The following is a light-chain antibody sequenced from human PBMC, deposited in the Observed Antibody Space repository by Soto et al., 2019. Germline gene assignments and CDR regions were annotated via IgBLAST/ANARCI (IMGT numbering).Light chain of an antibody. V-gene: IGKV3-20*01. Sequence: EIVLTQSPGTLSLSPGERATLSCRASQIVSSSYLAWYQQKPGQAPRLLIYGTSSRATGIPDRFSGSGAGTDFTLTISRLEPEDFAVYYCQQCGGSHMYTFGQGTKLEIK. J-gene: IGKJ2*01. CDR1: QIVSSSY. CDR2: GTS. CDR3: QQCGGSHMYT.